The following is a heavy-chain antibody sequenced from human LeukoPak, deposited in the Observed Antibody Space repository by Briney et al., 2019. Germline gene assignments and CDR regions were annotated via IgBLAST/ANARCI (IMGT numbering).Heavy chain of an antibody. J-gene: IGHJ4*02. CDR3: VRGLYAESDPFDY. CDR1: GFTFSSYP. CDR2: ISYDGGMT. D-gene: IGHD2/OR15-2a*01. Sequence: GGSLRLSCEASGFTFSSYPMHWVRQAPGKGLEWVAFISYDGGMTYYADSIKGRFTISRDNSNFTLYLRMDSLGPGDTAVYYCVRGLYAESDPFDYWGQGTLVTVSS. V-gene: IGHV3-30*04.